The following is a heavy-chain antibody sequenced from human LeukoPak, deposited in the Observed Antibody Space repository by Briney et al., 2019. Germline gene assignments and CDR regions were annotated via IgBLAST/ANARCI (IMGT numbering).Heavy chain of an antibody. Sequence: ASVKVSCKASGYTFSSYGISWVRQAPGQGLEWMGWISAYNGNTKYAQKLQGRVTMTTDTSTSTAYMELRSLRSDDTAVYYCARDTKYYYDSSGYYYDYWGQGTLVTVSS. CDR3: ARDTKYYYDSSGYYYDY. CDR1: GYTFSSYG. V-gene: IGHV1-18*01. D-gene: IGHD3-22*01. CDR2: ISAYNGNT. J-gene: IGHJ4*02.